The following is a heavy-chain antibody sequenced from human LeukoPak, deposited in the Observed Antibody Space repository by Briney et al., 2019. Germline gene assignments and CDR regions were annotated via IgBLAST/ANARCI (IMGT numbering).Heavy chain of an antibody. CDR2: IRETGGTI. V-gene: IGHV3-23*01. CDR1: XXTXXNXX. Sequence: SLXXSCAPSXXTXXNXXMSWXRXAPGKGLXGVSAIRETGGTIHYADSVRGRFIISRDNSKKTLYLQMNSLIAEETAVYDGAREMTIITYSFDSWGQGTLVTVSS. J-gene: IGHJ4*02. CDR3: AREMTIITYSFDS. D-gene: IGHD5-24*01.